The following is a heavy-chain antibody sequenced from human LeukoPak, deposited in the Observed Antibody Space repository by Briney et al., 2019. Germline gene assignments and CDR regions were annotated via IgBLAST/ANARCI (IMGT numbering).Heavy chain of an antibody. CDR2: INHSGST. D-gene: IGHD2-15*01. V-gene: IGHV4-34*01. Sequence: SETMSLTWAVYGGSFSGYYWSWIRQPPGKGREWNGEINHSGSTNYNPSRKSRVPISVDTSKTQFSLKLSSVTAADTAVYCCARGLRRGVVAAKFCSDYWGQGTLVTVSS. CDR1: GGSFSGYY. CDR3: ARGLRRGVVAAKFCSDY. J-gene: IGHJ4*02.